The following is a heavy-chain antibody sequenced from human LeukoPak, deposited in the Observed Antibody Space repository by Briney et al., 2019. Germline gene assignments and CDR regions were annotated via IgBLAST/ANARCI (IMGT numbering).Heavy chain of an antibody. Sequence: GGSLRLSCAVSGFTFSGFWMSWSRQAPGKGLEWVASINSDGSEEYYADVVKGRFTISRDNAKNSLYLQINSLRAEDTAVYYCARSSYSSSSSVWGQGTMVTVSS. CDR3: ARSSYSSSSSV. D-gene: IGHD6-6*01. V-gene: IGHV3-7*03. CDR1: GFTFSGFW. J-gene: IGHJ3*01. CDR2: INSDGSEE.